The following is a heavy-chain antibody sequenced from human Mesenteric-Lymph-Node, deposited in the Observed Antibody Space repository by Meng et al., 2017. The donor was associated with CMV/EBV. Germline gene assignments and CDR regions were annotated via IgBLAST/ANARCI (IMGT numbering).Heavy chain of an antibody. V-gene: IGHV3-30*02. CDR2: IRYDGSNK. Sequence: GESLKISCAASGFTFSSYGMHWVRQAPGKGLERVAFIRYDGSNKYYADSVKGRFTISRDNSKNTLYLQMNSLRAEDTAVYYCAKVIRLTTYYYYGMDVWGQGTTVTVSS. CDR1: GFTFSSYG. CDR3: AKVIRLTTYYYYGMDV. D-gene: IGHD1-14*01. J-gene: IGHJ6*02.